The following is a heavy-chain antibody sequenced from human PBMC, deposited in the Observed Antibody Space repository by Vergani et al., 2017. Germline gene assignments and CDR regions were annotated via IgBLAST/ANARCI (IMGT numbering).Heavy chain of an antibody. D-gene: IGHD6-19*01. V-gene: IGHV1-69*06. CDR1: GGTFSSYA. J-gene: IGHJ5*02. Sequence: QVQLVQSGAEVKKPGSSVKVSCKASGGTFSSYAISWVRQAPGQGLEWMGGIIPIFGTATYAQKFQGRVTITADKSTSTAYRELSSLRSEATAVYYCARESRRIAVAWVYNWFDHWGQGTLVTVSS. CDR3: ARESRRIAVAWVYNWFDH. CDR2: IIPIFGTA.